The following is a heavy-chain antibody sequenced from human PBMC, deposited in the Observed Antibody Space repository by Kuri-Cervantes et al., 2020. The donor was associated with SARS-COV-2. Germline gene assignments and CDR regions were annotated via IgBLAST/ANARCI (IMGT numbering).Heavy chain of an antibody. CDR1: GDSVTSNSAA. Sequence: SETLSLTCAISGDSVTSNSAAWNWIRQSPSSGLEWLGRTYYRSKWNNDYAVSVNSRITINPDTSKNQFSLQLNSVTPEDTAVYYCARGATVTTTLNYYYYGMDVWAQGTTVTVSS. CDR2: TYYRSKWNN. D-gene: IGHD4-17*01. V-gene: IGHV6-1*01. J-gene: IGHJ6*02. CDR3: ARGATVTTTLNYYYYGMDV.